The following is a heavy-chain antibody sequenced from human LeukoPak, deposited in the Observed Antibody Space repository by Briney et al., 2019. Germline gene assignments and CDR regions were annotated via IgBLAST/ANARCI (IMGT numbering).Heavy chain of an antibody. CDR2: ISRSGSTK. CDR3: ARAHYPSLWFGGVWFGP. CDR1: GFTFSDYN. Sequence: GGSLRLSCAASGFTFSDYNMRWIRQAPGKGLEWVSSISRSGSTKYYADSVKGRFTISRDNAKNSLYLQMNSLRAEDTAVYYCARAHYPSLWFGGVWFGPWGQGTLVTVSS. J-gene: IGHJ5*02. D-gene: IGHD3-10*01. V-gene: IGHV3-11*04.